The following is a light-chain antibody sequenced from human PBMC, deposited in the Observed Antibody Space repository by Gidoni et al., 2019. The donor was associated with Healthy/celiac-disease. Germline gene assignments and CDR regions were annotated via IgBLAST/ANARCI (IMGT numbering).Light chain of an antibody. J-gene: IGKJ2*02. Sequence: DIQMTQSPSSLSASVGDRVTIPCRASQSISSYLNRYQQKPGKAPKLLIYAASSLQSGVPSVFSRNRSGADFPLTISSLPPEDFATYYCQQSYSTPPWTFGQGTKLAIK. CDR2: AAS. CDR1: QSISSY. CDR3: QQSYSTPPWT. V-gene: IGKV1-39*01.